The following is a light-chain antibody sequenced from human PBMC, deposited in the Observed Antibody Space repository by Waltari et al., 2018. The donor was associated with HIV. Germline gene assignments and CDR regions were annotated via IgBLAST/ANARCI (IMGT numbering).Light chain of an antibody. CDR2: GAS. CDR3: QQRSNWPIT. Sequence: EIVLTQSPATLSLYPGERATLSCRASQSVSNYLAWYQQKPGQPPRLLIYGASSRATGIPARFSGSGSGTDFTLTISSLEPGDFGVYYCQQRSNWPITFGQGTRLEIE. J-gene: IGKJ5*01. CDR1: QSVSNY. V-gene: IGKV3-11*01.